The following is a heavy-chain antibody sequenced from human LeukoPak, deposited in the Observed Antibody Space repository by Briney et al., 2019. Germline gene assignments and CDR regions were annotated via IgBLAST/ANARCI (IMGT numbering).Heavy chain of an antibody. CDR2: INHSGST. D-gene: IGHD3-10*01. CDR1: GGSFSGYY. CDR3: ARQTKLWIGDPDPDFSNI. J-gene: IGHJ3*02. V-gene: IGHV4-34*01. Sequence: SETLSLTCAVYGGSFSGYYWSWIRQPPGKGLEWIGEINHSGSTYYSPSLNSRVTISADRSKNQFSLKLNSVTAADTAVYYCARQTKLWIGDPDPDFSNIWGQGTMVTISS.